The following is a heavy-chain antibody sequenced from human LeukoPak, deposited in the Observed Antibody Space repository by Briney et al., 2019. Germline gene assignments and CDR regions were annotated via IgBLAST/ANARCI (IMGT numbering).Heavy chain of an antibody. CDR2: MNPNSGNT. Sequence: ASVKVSCKXSGYTFTSYDINWVRQATGQGLERMGWMNPNSGNTGYAQKFQGRVTMTRNTSISTAYMELSSLRSEDTAVYYCAREWDYYGSWGFDPWGQGTLVTVSS. J-gene: IGHJ5*02. V-gene: IGHV1-8*01. D-gene: IGHD3-10*01. CDR1: GYTFTSYD. CDR3: AREWDYYGSWGFDP.